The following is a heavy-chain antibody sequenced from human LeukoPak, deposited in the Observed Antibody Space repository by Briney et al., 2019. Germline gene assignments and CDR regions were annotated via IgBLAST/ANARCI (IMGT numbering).Heavy chain of an antibody. Sequence: GGSLRLSCAASGFTFSSYGMHWVRQAPGKGLEWVSFIRYDGSNKYYADSVKGRFTISRDNSKNTLYPQMNSLRAEDTAVYYCAKDRRQQLAHFDYWGQGTLVTVSS. CDR2: IRYDGSNK. J-gene: IGHJ4*02. D-gene: IGHD6-13*01. CDR3: AKDRRQQLAHFDY. V-gene: IGHV3-30*02. CDR1: GFTFSSYG.